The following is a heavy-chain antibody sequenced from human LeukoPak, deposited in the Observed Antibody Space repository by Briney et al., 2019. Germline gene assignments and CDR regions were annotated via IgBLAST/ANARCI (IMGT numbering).Heavy chain of an antibody. CDR1: GFIFSSYW. Sequence: GGSLRLSCAASGFIFSSYWMHWVRQAPGKGLVWVSRITSDGSSTTYGDSVKGRFTISRDNAKSTLYLQMNSLRAEDTAVYYCARVRGDYYMDVWGKGTTVTVSS. CDR3: ARVRGDYYMDV. J-gene: IGHJ6*03. V-gene: IGHV3-74*01. D-gene: IGHD2-15*01. CDR2: ITSDGSST.